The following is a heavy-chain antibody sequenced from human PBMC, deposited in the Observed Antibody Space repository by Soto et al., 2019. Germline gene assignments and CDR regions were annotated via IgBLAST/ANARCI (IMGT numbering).Heavy chain of an antibody. V-gene: IGHV2-5*01. Sequence: QITLKESGPTLVKPTQTLTLTFTCCGCSLSTSGVGVGWMRQPPGDPLEWLAVISWNDDKRYSPSLKSRLSITKDTVKNQVVLTMTNMDPVDTATYYCAHAYYYDSSGYLRYFDYWGQGTLVTVSS. CDR1: GCSLSTSGVG. CDR3: AHAYYYDSSGYLRYFDY. D-gene: IGHD3-22*01. J-gene: IGHJ4*02. CDR2: ISWNDDK.